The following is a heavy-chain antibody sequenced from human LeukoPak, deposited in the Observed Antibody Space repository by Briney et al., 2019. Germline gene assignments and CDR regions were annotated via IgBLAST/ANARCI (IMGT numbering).Heavy chain of an antibody. CDR2: IYYSRST. CDR3: ARGGSYVDY. CDR1: GGSISSRY. Sequence: SETLSLTCTVSGGSISSRYWTWIRQSPGKGLEWIGYIYYSRSTNYNPSLKSRVTISVDTSENQFSLKLSSVTAADTAVYYCARGGSYVDYWGQGTLVTVSS. V-gene: IGHV4-59*11. D-gene: IGHD1-26*01. J-gene: IGHJ4*02.